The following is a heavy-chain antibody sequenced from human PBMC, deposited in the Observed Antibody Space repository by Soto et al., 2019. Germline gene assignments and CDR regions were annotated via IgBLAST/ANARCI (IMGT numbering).Heavy chain of an antibody. D-gene: IGHD3-16*01. V-gene: IGHV4-39*07. CDR3: ARRYGGNFDY. J-gene: IGHJ4*02. CDR2: IYYSGST. CDR1: GGSITISTCY. Sequence: ASETLSLTCTVSGGSITISTCYWGWIRQPPGKGLEWIGSIYYSGSTYYNPSLKSRVTISVDTSKNQFSLKLSSVTAADTAVYYCARRYGGNFDYWGQGTLVPVSS.